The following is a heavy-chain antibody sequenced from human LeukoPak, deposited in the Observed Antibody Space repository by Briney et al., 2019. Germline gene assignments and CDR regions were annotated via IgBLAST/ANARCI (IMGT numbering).Heavy chain of an antibody. D-gene: IGHD3-22*01. CDR1: AFTLSTYA. CDR2: ISAGKGNT. CDR3: AKDSRRDYDSGWLYYDQ. J-gene: IGHJ4*02. V-gene: IGHV3-23*01. Sequence: GGSLRLSCAASAFTLSTYAMSWVRQAPGKGLEWVSGISAGKGNTYYADSVKGRFTISRDNSKNTLYLQMNSLRAEDTALYFCAKDSRRDYDSGWLYYDQWGQGVQVTVSS.